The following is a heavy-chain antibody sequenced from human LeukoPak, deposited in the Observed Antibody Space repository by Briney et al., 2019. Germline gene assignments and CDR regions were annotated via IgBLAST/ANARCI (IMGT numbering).Heavy chain of an antibody. D-gene: IGHD1-26*01. V-gene: IGHV3-7*01. CDR1: GFTLSSYW. Sequence: PGGSLRLSCAASGFTLSSYWMTWVRQAPGKGLEWVAYIKQDGSEKYYMDSVKGRFTISRDNAKNSLYLQMNSLRAEDTAVYYCARAGGSYQVFDYWGQGTLVTVSS. CDR2: IKQDGSEK. J-gene: IGHJ4*02. CDR3: ARAGGSYQVFDY.